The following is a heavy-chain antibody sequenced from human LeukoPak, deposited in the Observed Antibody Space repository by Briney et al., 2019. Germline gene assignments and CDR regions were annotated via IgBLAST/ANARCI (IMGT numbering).Heavy chain of an antibody. CDR3: AKGPLWFGELSWFDP. V-gene: IGHV3-30*04. CDR1: GFTFSSYA. J-gene: IGHJ5*02. D-gene: IGHD3-10*01. CDR2: ISYDGSNK. Sequence: WGSLRLSCAASGFTFSSYAIHWVRQAPGKGLEWVAVISYDGSNKYYADSVKGRFTISRDNSKNTLYLQMNSLRAEDTAVYYCAKGPLWFGELSWFDPWGQGTLVTVSS.